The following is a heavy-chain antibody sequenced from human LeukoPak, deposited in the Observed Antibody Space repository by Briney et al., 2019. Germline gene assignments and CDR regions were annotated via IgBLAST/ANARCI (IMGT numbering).Heavy chain of an antibody. Sequence: GGSLILSCAASGFSFSSYYMYWVRQAPEKGLVWVSRIRPDGTGTAYADSVKGRFTISRVNAKNTLYLQMNSLRAEDTAVYYCVAYNWNYPDYWGQGTLVTVSS. CDR1: GFSFSSYY. D-gene: IGHD1-20*01. CDR2: IRPDGTGT. J-gene: IGHJ4*01. V-gene: IGHV3-74*01. CDR3: VAYNWNYPDY.